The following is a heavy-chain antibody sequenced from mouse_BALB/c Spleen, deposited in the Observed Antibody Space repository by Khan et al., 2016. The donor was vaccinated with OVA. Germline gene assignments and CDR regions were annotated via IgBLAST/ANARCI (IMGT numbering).Heavy chain of an antibody. CDR3: ARGNYYGYYFDY. J-gene: IGHJ2*01. D-gene: IGHD1-1*01. CDR2: ISYSGVT. V-gene: IGHV3-2*02. Sequence: EVQLQESGPGLVKPSQSLSLTCTVTGYSITSGYAWNWIRQFPGNKLEWMGYISYSGVTSYTPSLKSRISITRDTSKNQFFLQLPSVTTEDTATYYCARGNYYGYYFDYWGQGTTLTVSS. CDR1: GYSITSGYA.